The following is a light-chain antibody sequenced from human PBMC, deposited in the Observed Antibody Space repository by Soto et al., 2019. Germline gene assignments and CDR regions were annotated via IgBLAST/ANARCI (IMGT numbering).Light chain of an antibody. CDR2: DAS. J-gene: IGKJ4*01. CDR3: QQYENLPFT. CDR1: HDITND. Sequence: IQMTQSPSSLPASVGDRVTVTCQASHDITNDLNWYQQQIGKAPKLLIYDASTLASGVPSRFSGSGYGTDFTLTISSLQPDDFATYFCQQYENLPFTFGGGTKVDIK. V-gene: IGKV1-33*01.